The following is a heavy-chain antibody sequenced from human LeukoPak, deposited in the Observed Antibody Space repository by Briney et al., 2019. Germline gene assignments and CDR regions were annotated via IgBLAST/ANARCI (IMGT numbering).Heavy chain of an antibody. CDR3: ARHRWVATGWYFDL. CDR2: ISSSGSTI. V-gene: IGHV3-11*01. D-gene: IGHD4-23*01. Sequence: GGSLRLSCAASGFTFSDYYMSWIRQAPGKGLEWVSYISSSGSTIYYADSVKGRFTISRDNAKNSLYLQMNSLRAEDTAVYYCARHRWVATGWYFDLWGRGTLVTVSS. CDR1: GFTFSDYY. J-gene: IGHJ2*01.